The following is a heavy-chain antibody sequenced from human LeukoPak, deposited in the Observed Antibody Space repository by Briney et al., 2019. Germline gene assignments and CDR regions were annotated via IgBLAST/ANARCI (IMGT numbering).Heavy chain of an antibody. CDR2: LSYDGST. CDR3: SRHEAGTTLNY. D-gene: IGHD1-1*01. Sequence: SETLSLTCTVSDGSISTRRYYWVWIRQPPGKGLEWIGSLSYDGSTYYNPSLKGRVTMSVDTSKNQLSLKLNSGTDADTAVYYCSRHEAGTTLNYWGQGTLVTVSP. CDR1: DGSISTRRYY. V-gene: IGHV4-39*01. J-gene: IGHJ4*02.